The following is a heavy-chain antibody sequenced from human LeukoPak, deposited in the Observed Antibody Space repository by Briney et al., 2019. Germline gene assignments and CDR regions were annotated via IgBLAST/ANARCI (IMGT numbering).Heavy chain of an antibody. D-gene: IGHD3-9*01. CDR2: ITNGGSTI. J-gene: IGHJ6*02. CDR3: ARSIGLTGGGVDV. CDR1: GFTFSDYN. Sequence: TGGSLRLSCAASGFTFSDYNMNWVRQAPGKGLEWVSYITNGGSTIHHADSVKGRFTISRDNAKRTLYLQMNSLRAEDTAVYYCARSIGLTGGGVDVWGQGTTVTVSS. V-gene: IGHV3-11*01.